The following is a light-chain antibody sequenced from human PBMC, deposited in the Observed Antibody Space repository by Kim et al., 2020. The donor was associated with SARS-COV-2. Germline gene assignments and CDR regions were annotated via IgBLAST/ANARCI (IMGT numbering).Light chain of an antibody. CDR1: QGISSY. V-gene: IGKV1-8*01. Sequence: AIRITQSPSSLSASTGDRVTITCRASQGISSYLAWYQQKPGKAPKLLIYAASTLQSGVPSRFSGSGSGTDFTLTISCLQSEVFATYYCQQYYSYPRTFGQGTKVDIK. CDR2: AAS. J-gene: IGKJ1*01. CDR3: QQYYSYPRT.